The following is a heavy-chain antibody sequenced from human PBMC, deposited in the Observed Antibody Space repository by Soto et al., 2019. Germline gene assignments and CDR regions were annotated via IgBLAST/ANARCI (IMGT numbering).Heavy chain of an antibody. Sequence: QLQLQESGPGLVKPSETLSLTCTVSGGSISSSSYYWGWIRQPPGKGLEWIGSIYYSGSTYYNPSLKSRVTISVDTSKNQFSLKLSSVTAADTAVYYCARREAATSAIGYWGQGTLVTVSS. CDR1: GGSISSSSYY. V-gene: IGHV4-39*01. D-gene: IGHD2-15*01. J-gene: IGHJ4*02. CDR3: ARREAATSAIGY. CDR2: IYYSGST.